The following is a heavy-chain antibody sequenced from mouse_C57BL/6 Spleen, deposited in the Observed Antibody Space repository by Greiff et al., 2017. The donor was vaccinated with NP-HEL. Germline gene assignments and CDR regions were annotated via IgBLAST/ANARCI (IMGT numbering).Heavy chain of an antibody. Sequence: QVQLQQPGPELVKPGASVKISCKASGYAFCSSWMNWVKQRPGKGLEWIGWIYPGDGDTNYNGKFKGKATLTADKSSSTAYMQLSSLTSEDSAVYFCARDDYYGSSYEYFDVWGTGTTVTVSS. J-gene: IGHJ1*03. V-gene: IGHV1-82*01. D-gene: IGHD1-1*01. CDR3: ARDDYYGSSYEYFDV. CDR2: IYPGDGDT. CDR1: GYAFCSSW.